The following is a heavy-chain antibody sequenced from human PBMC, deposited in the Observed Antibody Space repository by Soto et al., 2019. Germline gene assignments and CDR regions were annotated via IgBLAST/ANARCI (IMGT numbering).Heavy chain of an antibody. CDR1: GYNFPGNY. Sequence: QVQLVQSGAEVKKPGASVKVSCKASGYNFPGNYMHWVRQAPGQGLEWMALINPTTGGTSYAQKFQGSVTMTWDTSISTAYMELSRLRSDDTAIYYCARGYCSSSGCSHYFDYWGQGTLVTVSS. CDR3: ARGYCSSSGCSHYFDY. V-gene: IGHV1-2*02. CDR2: INPTTGGT. D-gene: IGHD2-2*01. J-gene: IGHJ4*02.